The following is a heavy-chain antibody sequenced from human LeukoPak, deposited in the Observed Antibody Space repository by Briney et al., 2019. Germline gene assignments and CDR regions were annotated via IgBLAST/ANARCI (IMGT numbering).Heavy chain of an antibody. J-gene: IGHJ6*02. Sequence: ASVKVSCKASGYTFTSYGISWVRQAPGQGLEWMGWISAYNGNTNYAQKLQGRVIMTTDTSTSTAYMELRSLRSDDTAVYYCARDPGTPYRYYYGMDVWGQGTTVTVSS. CDR2: ISAYNGNT. CDR1: GYTFTSYG. V-gene: IGHV1-18*01. D-gene: IGHD2-21*01. CDR3: ARDPGTPYRYYYGMDV.